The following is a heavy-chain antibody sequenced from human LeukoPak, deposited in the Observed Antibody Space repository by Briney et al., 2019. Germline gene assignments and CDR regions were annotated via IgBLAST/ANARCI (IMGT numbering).Heavy chain of an antibody. CDR2: IYHSGST. Sequence: SETLSLTCAVSGYSISSVYYWGWIRQPPGKGLEWIGIIYHSGSTYYNPSLTSRVTISVDTSNNQFSLKLSSVTAADTAVYYCARVTSSGGYYFDYWGQGTLVTVSS. D-gene: IGHD6-25*01. J-gene: IGHJ4*02. V-gene: IGHV4-38-2*01. CDR3: ARVTSSGGYYFDY. CDR1: GYSISSVYY.